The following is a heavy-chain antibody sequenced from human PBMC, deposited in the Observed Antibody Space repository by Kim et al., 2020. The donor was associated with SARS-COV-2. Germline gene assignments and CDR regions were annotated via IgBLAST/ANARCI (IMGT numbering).Heavy chain of an antibody. CDR1: GYTFTGYY. J-gene: IGHJ4*02. CDR2: INPNSGGT. D-gene: IGHD3-9*01. Sequence: ASVKVSCKASGYTFTGYYMHWVRQAPGQGLEWMGWINPNSGGTNYAQKFQGRVTMTRDTSISTAYMELSRLRSDDTAVYYCAVALRYLSRKYYFDYWGQGTLVTVSS. V-gene: IGHV1-2*02. CDR3: AVALRYLSRKYYFDY.